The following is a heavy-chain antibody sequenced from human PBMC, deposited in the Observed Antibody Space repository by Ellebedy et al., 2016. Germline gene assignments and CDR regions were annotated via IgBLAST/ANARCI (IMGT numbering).Heavy chain of an antibody. D-gene: IGHD2-2*02. CDR1: GSSVTSHDYY. Sequence: SETLSLXCTVSGSSVTSHDYYWHWIRQPPGKGLEWIGYIYYSGNTNYNPSLKARVTMSLDTSKNQFSLNLNSVTAADTAVYYCARSYCSSTSCYMGVFDYWGQGTLVTVSS. V-gene: IGHV4-61*08. CDR2: IYYSGNT. J-gene: IGHJ4*02. CDR3: ARSYCSSTSCYMGVFDY.